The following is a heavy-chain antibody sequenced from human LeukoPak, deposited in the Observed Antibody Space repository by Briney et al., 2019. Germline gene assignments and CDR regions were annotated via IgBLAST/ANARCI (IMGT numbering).Heavy chain of an antibody. D-gene: IGHD1-26*01. CDR2: INIDGSSG. CDR3: TREVSGSLYFDY. J-gene: IGHJ4*02. Sequence: PGGSLRLSCAASGFPFSGSGMHWVRQAPGKGLVWVSRINIDGSSGSYADSVEGRFTISRDNAKNTVYLQMNSLRAEDTAVYYCTREVSGSLYFDYWGQGTLVTVSS. CDR1: GFPFSGSG. V-gene: IGHV3-74*01.